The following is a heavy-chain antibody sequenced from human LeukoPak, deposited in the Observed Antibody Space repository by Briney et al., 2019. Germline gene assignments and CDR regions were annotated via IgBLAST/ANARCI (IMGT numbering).Heavy chain of an antibody. D-gene: IGHD3-3*01. CDR3: ARGDLKSDWFDP. J-gene: IGHJ5*02. CDR2: FYNSGST. V-gene: IGHV4-61*02. Sequence: TSETLSLTCTVSGGSISSVLYYWNWIRQPAGKGVEWIERFYNSGSTNFNPSPKSRVTISADTSKNQFSLKLRAVTAEDTAVYYCARGDLKSDWFDPWGQGTLVIVST. CDR1: GGSISSVLYY.